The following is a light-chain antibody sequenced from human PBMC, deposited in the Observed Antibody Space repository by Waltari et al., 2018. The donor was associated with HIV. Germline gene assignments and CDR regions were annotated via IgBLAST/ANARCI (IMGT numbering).Light chain of an antibody. CDR3: SSHAGSKVV. V-gene: IGLV2-8*01. CDR1: SSDVGGYNY. Sequence: QSALTQPPSASGSPGQSVTLSCTGTSSDVGGYNYVSWHQQHPGKAPKLMIYDVINRPAGVPDPFSGPKSGTTASLTASGLQPEDEADYYCSSHAGSKVVFGGGTRLTVL. J-gene: IGLJ2*01. CDR2: DVI.